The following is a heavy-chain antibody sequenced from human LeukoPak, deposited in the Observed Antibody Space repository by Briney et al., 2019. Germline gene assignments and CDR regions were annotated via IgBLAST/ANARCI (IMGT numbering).Heavy chain of an antibody. D-gene: IGHD1-7*01. J-gene: IGHJ4*02. CDR3: ARGRQSEL. CDR1: GYPFTIYD. Sequence: ASVKVSCKASGYPFTIYDINWVRQAAGQGLEWVGWINPMGMRAYAQKFQGRVSMTTNTSINTVYMELSSLRSDDTAVYYCARGRQSELWGQGTLVTVSS. CDR2: INPMGMR. V-gene: IGHV1-8*01.